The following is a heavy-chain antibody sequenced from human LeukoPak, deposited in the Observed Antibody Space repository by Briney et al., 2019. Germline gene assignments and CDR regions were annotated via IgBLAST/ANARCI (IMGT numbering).Heavy chain of an antibody. CDR2: ISSSGNDK. J-gene: IGHJ5*02. Sequence: GGSLRLSCVASGFTFSSYEMTWVRQVPGEGLEWLSYISSSGNDKYYPDSLKGRFAISTHNAKNSLYLDMNSLRAEDTAVYYCARVRTYGEHQFDPWGQGTLVTVSS. CDR1: GFTFSSYE. D-gene: IGHD4-17*01. CDR3: ARVRTYGEHQFDP. V-gene: IGHV3-48*03.